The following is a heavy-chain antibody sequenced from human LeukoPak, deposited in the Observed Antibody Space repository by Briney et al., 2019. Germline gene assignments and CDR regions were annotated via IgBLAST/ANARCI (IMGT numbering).Heavy chain of an antibody. D-gene: IGHD6-19*01. CDR2: ISSGSSYI. Sequence: GGSLRLSCAASGFTFSSYNMNWVRQAPGKGLEWVSSISSGSSYIYYADSVKGRFTISRDNAKNPLYLQMNSLRAEDTAVYYCASVAVAGYFDCWGQGTLVTVSS. V-gene: IGHV3-21*01. J-gene: IGHJ4*02. CDR3: ASVAVAGYFDC. CDR1: GFTFSSYN.